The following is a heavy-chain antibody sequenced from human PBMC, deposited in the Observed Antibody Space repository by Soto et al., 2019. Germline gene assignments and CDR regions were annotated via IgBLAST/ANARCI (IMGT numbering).Heavy chain of an antibody. V-gene: IGHV4-34*01. Sequence: SETLSLTCAVYGGSFSGYYWSWIRQPPGKGLEWIGEINHSGSTNYNPSLKSRVTISVDTSKNQFSLKLSSVTAADTAVYYCASTPSLYSSSWYYLNYWGQGTLVTVSS. CDR1: GGSFSGYY. J-gene: IGHJ4*02. CDR3: ASTPSLYSSSWYYLNY. D-gene: IGHD6-13*01. CDR2: INHSGST.